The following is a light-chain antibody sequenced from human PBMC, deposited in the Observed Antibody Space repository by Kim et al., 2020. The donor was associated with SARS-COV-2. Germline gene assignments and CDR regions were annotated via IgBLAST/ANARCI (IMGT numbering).Light chain of an antibody. CDR2: KTS. J-gene: IGKJ1*01. CDR3: QQYNSYPWT. CDR1: QSINYW. Sequence: DIQMTQSPSTLSASVGDRVTITCRASQSINYWLAWYQQRPGKAPKLLIHKTSSLESGVPSRFSGSESGTEFTLTISSLQPDDFATYYCQQYNSYPWTFGQGTKVDIK. V-gene: IGKV1-5*03.